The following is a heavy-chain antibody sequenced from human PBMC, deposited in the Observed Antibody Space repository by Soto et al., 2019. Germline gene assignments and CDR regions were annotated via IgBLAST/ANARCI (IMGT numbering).Heavy chain of an antibody. J-gene: IGHJ4*02. CDR1: GFTFSSYA. V-gene: IGHV3-30-3*01. D-gene: IGHD5-12*01. Sequence: QVQLVESGGGVVQPGRSLRLSCAASGFTFSSYAMHWVRQAPGKGLEWVAVISYDGSNKYYADSVKGRFTVSRDNSKNTLYLEMNSLRAEDTAVYYCATDRTGGYMGGFDYWGQGTLVTVSS. CDR3: ATDRTGGYMGGFDY. CDR2: ISYDGSNK.